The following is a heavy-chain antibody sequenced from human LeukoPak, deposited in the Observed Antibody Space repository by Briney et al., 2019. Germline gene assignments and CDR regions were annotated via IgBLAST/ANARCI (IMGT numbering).Heavy chain of an antibody. J-gene: IGHJ4*02. CDR1: GFTFSSYS. D-gene: IGHD1-1*01. V-gene: IGHV3-48*04. CDR2: ISSSSSTI. Sequence: GGSLRLSCAASGFTFSSYSMNWVRQAPGKGLEWVSFISSSSSTIYYADSMKGRFTISRDNAKNSLYLQMNSLRVEDTAVYYCARDHNYAFDNWGQGTLVTVSS. CDR3: ARDHNYAFDN.